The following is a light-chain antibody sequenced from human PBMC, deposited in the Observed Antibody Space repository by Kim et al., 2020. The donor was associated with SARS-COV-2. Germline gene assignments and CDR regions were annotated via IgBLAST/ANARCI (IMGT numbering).Light chain of an antibody. CDR2: GAS. Sequence: DIQMTQSPASLSASVGDRVIITCRASQSISPNLNWYQQKPGKAPKLLVSGASTLLRGVPSRFSGLGSGTDFTLTINSLQPEDFATYYCQQSSSTPLTFGGGTKVDIK. CDR1: QSISPN. V-gene: IGKV1-39*01. J-gene: IGKJ4*01. CDR3: QQSSSTPLT.